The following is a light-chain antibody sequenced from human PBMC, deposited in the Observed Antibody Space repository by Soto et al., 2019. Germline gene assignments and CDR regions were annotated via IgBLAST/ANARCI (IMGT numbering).Light chain of an antibody. CDR2: GAS. Sequence: EIVMTQSPATLSVSPGERVTLSCRASQSVCSNLAWYHQKPGQPPRLLIYGASTRATGIPASFSGSGSGTEFTLTISSLQSEDFGFYYCQQDNNWPETFGQGTKVDIK. CDR3: QQDNNWPET. CDR1: QSVCSN. V-gene: IGKV3-15*01. J-gene: IGKJ1*01.